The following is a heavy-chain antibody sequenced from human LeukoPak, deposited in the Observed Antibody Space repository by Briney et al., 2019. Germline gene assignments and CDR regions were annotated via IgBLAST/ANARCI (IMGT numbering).Heavy chain of an antibody. J-gene: IGHJ5*02. D-gene: IGHD6-13*01. Sequence: SVKVSCKASGGTCSSYAISWVRQAPGQGLEWMGRIIPIFGTAKYAQKFQGRVTIITDESTSTAYMELSSLRSEDTAVYYCATHKSSSWRNNWFDPWGQGTLVTVSS. CDR3: ATHKSSSWRNNWFDP. CDR2: IIPIFGTA. CDR1: GGTCSSYA. V-gene: IGHV1-69*05.